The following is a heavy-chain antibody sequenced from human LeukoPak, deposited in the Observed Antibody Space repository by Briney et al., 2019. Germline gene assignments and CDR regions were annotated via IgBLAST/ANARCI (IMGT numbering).Heavy chain of an antibody. V-gene: IGHV3-9*01. Sequence: GGSLRLSCAASGFTFDDYAMHWVRQAPGKGLEWVSGISWNSGSIGYADSVKGRFTISRDNAKNSLYLQMNSLRAEDTALYYCAKVDSSSWYEPAFDYWGQGTLVTVSS. CDR2: ISWNSGSI. J-gene: IGHJ4*02. D-gene: IGHD6-13*01. CDR3: AKVDSSSWYEPAFDY. CDR1: GFTFDDYA.